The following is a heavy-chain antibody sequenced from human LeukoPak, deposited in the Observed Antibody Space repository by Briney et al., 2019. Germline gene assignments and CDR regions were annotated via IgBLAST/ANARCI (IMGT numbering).Heavy chain of an antibody. V-gene: IGHV4-39*07. CDR3: ARDDRYCSGGSCRNDY. CDR1: GGSISSSSYY. CDR2: IYYSGST. J-gene: IGHJ4*02. D-gene: IGHD2-15*01. Sequence: SENLSLTCTVSGGSISSSSYYWGWIRQPPGKGLEWIGNIYYSGSTYYNPSLKSRVTISVDTSKNQFSLKLSSVTAADTAVYYCARDDRYCSGGSCRNDYWGQGTLVTVSS.